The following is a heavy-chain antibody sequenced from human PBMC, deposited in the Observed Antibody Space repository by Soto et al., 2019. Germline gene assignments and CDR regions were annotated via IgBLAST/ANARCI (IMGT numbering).Heavy chain of an antibody. CDR1: GFTFDDYA. CDR3: AKDMRLGLRFGYYYYMDV. Sequence: GGSLRLSCAASGFTFDDYAMHWVRQAPGKGLEWVSGISWNSGSIGYADSVKGRFTISRDNAKNSLYLQMNSLRAEDTALYYCAKDMRLGLRFGYYYYMDVWGKGTTVTVSS. J-gene: IGHJ6*03. D-gene: IGHD5-12*01. V-gene: IGHV3-9*01. CDR2: ISWNSGSI.